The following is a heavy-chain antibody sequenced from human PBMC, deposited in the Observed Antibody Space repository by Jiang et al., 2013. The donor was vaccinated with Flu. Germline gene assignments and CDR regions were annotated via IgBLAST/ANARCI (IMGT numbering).Heavy chain of an antibody. CDR3: ARDSGYSGSYLPRYYFDY. V-gene: IGHV1-46*01. Sequence: GAEVKKPGASVKVSCKASGYTFTSYYMHWVRQAPGQGLEWMGIINPSGGSTSYAQKFQGRVTMTRDTSTSTVYMELSSLRSEDTAVYYCARDSGYSGSYLPRYYFDYWGQGTLVTVSS. J-gene: IGHJ4*02. CDR1: GYTFTSYY. D-gene: IGHD1-26*01. CDR2: INPSGGST.